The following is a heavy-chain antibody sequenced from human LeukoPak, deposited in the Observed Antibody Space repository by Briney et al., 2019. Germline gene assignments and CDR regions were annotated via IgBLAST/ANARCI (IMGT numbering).Heavy chain of an antibody. CDR3: ANGIVATTLFDY. D-gene: IGHD5-12*01. V-gene: IGHV3-30*18. CDR2: ISYDGSNK. Sequence: PGRSLRLSCAASGFTFSSYGMHWVRQAPGEGLEWVAVISYDGSNKYYADSVKGRFTISRDNSKNTLYLQMNSLRAEDTAVYYCANGIVATTLFDYWGQGTLVTVSS. J-gene: IGHJ4*02. CDR1: GFTFSSYG.